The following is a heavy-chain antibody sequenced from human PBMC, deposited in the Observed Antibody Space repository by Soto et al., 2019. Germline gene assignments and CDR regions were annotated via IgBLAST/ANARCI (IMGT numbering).Heavy chain of an antibody. CDR2: IYSGGST. J-gene: IGHJ4*02. CDR3: ARGRSSASGIFDY. D-gene: IGHD6-6*01. V-gene: IGHV3-66*01. CDR1: GSTVSSNH. Sequence: EVQLVESGGGLVQPGGSLRLSCAASGSTVSSNHMSWVRQAPGKGLEWVSVIYSGGSTYYADSVKGRFTISRDNSKNTLYFQMNSLRGEDTAVYYCARGRSSASGIFDYWGQGTLVTVSS.